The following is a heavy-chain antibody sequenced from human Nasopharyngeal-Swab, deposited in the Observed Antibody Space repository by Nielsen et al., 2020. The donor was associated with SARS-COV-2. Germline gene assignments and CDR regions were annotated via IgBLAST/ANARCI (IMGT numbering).Heavy chain of an antibody. Sequence: GESLKISCPASGFSFDDYAMSWYRQAPGKGLEWIAFIRSNIHGGTTEYAASVRGRFVMSRDDSKLIAYLLLNSLKTEDTGVYYCTRVLVAAGPMLDYWGQGTLVTVSS. CDR1: GFSFDDYA. CDR3: TRVLVAAGPMLDY. V-gene: IGHV3-49*03. D-gene: IGHD6-13*01. CDR2: IRSNIHGGTT. J-gene: IGHJ4*02.